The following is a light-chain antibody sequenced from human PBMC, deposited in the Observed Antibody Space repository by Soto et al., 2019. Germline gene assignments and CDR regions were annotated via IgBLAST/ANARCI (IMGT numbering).Light chain of an antibody. CDR2: DDR. Sequence: SYTLTQPPSVSVAPGQTASMSCGGNNIGSRSVHWYQQKPGQAPVLVVYDDRDRPSGIPERFAGSNSGNTATLTISRVEAGDEADYYCQVWDSTSDHYVFGTVTRSPS. V-gene: IGLV3-21*02. CDR1: NIGSRS. J-gene: IGLJ1*01. CDR3: QVWDSTSDHYV.